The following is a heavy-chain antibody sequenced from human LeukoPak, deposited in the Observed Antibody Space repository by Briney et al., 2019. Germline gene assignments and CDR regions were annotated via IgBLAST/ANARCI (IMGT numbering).Heavy chain of an antibody. CDR1: GGSISSSSYY. D-gene: IGHD2-21*02. J-gene: IGHJ3*02. Sequence: SETLSLTCTVSGGSISSSSYYWGWIRQPPGKGLEWIGSIYYSGSTYYNPSLKSRVTISVDTSKNHFSLSLTSVTAADTAVYYCARLPGCSGADCFRAFDIWGQGTMVTVSS. V-gene: IGHV4-39*01. CDR2: IYYSGST. CDR3: ARLPGCSGADCFRAFDI.